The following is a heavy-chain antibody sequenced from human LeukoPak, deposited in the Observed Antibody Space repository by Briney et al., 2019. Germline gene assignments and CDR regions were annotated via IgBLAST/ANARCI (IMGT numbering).Heavy chain of an antibody. CDR2: IYHSGST. J-gene: IGHJ4*02. D-gene: IGHD3-3*01. V-gene: IGHV4-38-2*02. Sequence: SETLSLTCTVSGYSISSGYYGGWIRQPPGKGLEWIGSIYHSGSTYYNPSLKSRVTISVDTSKNQFSLKLASVTAADTAVYYCARESDFNSYWGQGTLVTVSS. CDR3: ARESDFNSY. CDR1: GYSISSGYY.